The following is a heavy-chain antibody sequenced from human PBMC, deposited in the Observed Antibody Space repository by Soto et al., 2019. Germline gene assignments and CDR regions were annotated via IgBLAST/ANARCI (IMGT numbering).Heavy chain of an antibody. CDR1: GGTFSSYA. V-gene: IGHV1-69*13. Sequence: ASVKVSCKASGGTFSSYAISWVRQAPGQGLEWMGGIIPIFGTANYAQKFQGRVTITADESTSTAYMELSSLRSEDTAVYYCARGTREFYYYYGMDVWGQGTTVTVSS. CDR2: IIPIFGTA. J-gene: IGHJ6*02. CDR3: ARGTREFYYYYGMDV.